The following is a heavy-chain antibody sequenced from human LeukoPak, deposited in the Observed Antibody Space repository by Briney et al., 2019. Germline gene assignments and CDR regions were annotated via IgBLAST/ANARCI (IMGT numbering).Heavy chain of an antibody. CDR1: GFTFSSYE. Sequence: GGSLRLSCAASGFTFSSYEMNRVRQAPGKGLEWVSYISSSGSTIYYADSVKGRFTISRDNAKNSLYLQMNSLRAEDTAVYYCARGDCSGGSCYLSLTTIDYWGQGTLVTVSS. CDR3: ARGDCSGGSCYLSLTTIDY. V-gene: IGHV3-48*03. D-gene: IGHD2-15*01. CDR2: ISSSGSTI. J-gene: IGHJ4*02.